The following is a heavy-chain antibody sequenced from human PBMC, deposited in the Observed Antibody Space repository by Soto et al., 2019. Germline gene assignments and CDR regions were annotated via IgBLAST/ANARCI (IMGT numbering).Heavy chain of an antibody. CDR1: GDTFINYW. CDR2: IYPGDSDT. V-gene: IGHV5-51*01. CDR3: ARQLWSGEYYFDY. D-gene: IGHD3-10*01. J-gene: IGHJ4*02. Sequence: GESLKISCKGSGDTFINYWIGWVRQMPGKGLEWMGIIYPGDSDTRYSASFQGQVSISADKSISTAYLQWSRLKASDTAMYYCARQLWSGEYYFDYWGQGTLVTVSS.